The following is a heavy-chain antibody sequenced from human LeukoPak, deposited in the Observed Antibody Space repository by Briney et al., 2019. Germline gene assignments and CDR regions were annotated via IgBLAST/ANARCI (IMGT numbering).Heavy chain of an antibody. Sequence: SETLSLTCTVSGGSMSGSSYYWGWIRQPPGKGLEWIGCISYSGSAYYTPSLKSRVTIPVDTSKDQFSLQLNSVTAADTAVYYCARHSGHSSGYNRKNWFDHWGQGTLVPVSS. V-gene: IGHV4-39*01. J-gene: IGHJ5*02. CDR3: ARHSGHSSGYNRKNWFDH. D-gene: IGHD3-22*01. CDR1: GGSMSGSSYY. CDR2: ISYSGSA.